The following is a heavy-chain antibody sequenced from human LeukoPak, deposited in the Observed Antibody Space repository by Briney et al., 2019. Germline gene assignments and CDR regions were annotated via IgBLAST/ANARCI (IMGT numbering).Heavy chain of an antibody. V-gene: IGHV1-18*01. J-gene: IGHJ4*02. CDR2: ISAYTGNT. D-gene: IGHD5-18*01. CDR3: ARGRGYSYVIDFDY. CDR1: GYTFTSYG. Sequence: GASVKVSCKASGYTFTSYGISWVRQAPGQGLEWMGWISAYTGNTTSAQTPQGRVTMTTDRSTSTAYMELMSLRSDDTAVYYCARGRGYSYVIDFDYWGQGTLVTVSS.